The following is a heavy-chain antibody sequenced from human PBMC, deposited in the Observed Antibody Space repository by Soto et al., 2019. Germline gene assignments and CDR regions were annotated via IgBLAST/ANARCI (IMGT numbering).Heavy chain of an antibody. V-gene: IGHV3-23*01. Sequence: EVPLLEAGGGLVQPGGSLRLSCAASGFSFRDYGMSWVRQAPGKGLEWLSAIIGIGDTAYYADSVRGRLTISRDNSKNTLYLQLNDLGAEDTGIYYCAKDYDYGDSLPFDYWGQGTLVTVSS. J-gene: IGHJ4*02. CDR1: GFSFRDYG. CDR3: AKDYDYGDSLPFDY. CDR2: IIGIGDTA. D-gene: IGHD4-17*01.